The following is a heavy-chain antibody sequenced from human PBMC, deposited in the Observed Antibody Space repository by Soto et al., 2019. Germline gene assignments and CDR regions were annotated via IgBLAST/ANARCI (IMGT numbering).Heavy chain of an antibody. CDR1: GGSISSSSYY. CDR2: IYYSGST. Sequence: SETLSLTCTVSGGSISSSSYYWGWIRQPPGKGLEWIGSIYYSGSTYYNPSLRSRVTISVDTSKNPFSLKLSSVTAADTAVYYCARRRITMVRGVITYYHYYGMDVWGQGTTVTVYS. J-gene: IGHJ6*02. CDR3: ARRRITMVRGVITYYHYYGMDV. D-gene: IGHD3-10*01. V-gene: IGHV4-39*01.